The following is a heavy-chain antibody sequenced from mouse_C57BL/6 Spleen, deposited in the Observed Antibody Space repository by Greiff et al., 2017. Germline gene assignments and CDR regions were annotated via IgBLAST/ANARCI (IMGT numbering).Heavy chain of an antibody. V-gene: IGHV1-82*01. CDR2: IYPGDGDT. CDR3: AREGVLLPARYFDV. CDR1: GYAFSSSW. Sequence: QVQLQQSGPELVKPGASVKISCKASGYAFSSSWMNWVKQRPGKGLEWIGRIYPGDGDTNYNGKFKGKATLTADKSSSTAYMQRSSLTSEDSAVYFCAREGVLLPARYFDVWGTGTTGTVSS. D-gene: IGHD1-1*01. J-gene: IGHJ1*03.